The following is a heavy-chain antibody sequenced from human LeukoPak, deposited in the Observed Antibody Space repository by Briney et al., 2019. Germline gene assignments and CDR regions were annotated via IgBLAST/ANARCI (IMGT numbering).Heavy chain of an antibody. V-gene: IGHV3-74*03. Sequence: GGSVRLSCAASGFTFSSYWMHWVRQAPGKGLVWVSRIYSDGSSYTADSVKGRFTISRDNAKDTLYLQMNSLRVEDTAVYYCARGGGIYGLWDYWGQGTLVTVSS. D-gene: IGHD1-26*01. CDR3: ARGGGIYGLWDY. CDR1: GFTFSSYW. J-gene: IGHJ4*02. CDR2: IYSDGSSY.